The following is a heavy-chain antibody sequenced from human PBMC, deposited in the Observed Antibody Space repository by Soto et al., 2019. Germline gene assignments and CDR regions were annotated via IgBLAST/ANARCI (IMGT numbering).Heavy chain of an antibody. CDR1: GYTFTRYT. CDR2: INPDNGNT. Sequence: QVQLVQSGAEVKKPGASVKISCKASGYTFTRYTMNWVRQAPGQRLEWMGWINPDNGNTKSSQKFQDRVIITRDTAASTASMDLSSLRSDDTAVDYCARGIATGQLDPWGQGTLVTVSS. D-gene: IGHD2-15*01. CDR3: ARGIATGQLDP. V-gene: IGHV1-3*01. J-gene: IGHJ5*02.